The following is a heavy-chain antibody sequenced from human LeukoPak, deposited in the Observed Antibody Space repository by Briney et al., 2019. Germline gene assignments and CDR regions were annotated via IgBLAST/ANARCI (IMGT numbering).Heavy chain of an antibody. D-gene: IGHD2-15*01. Sequence: ASVKVSCKASGYTFTGYYMHWVRQAPGQGLEWMGWINPNSGCTNYAQKFQGRVTMTSDTSISTAYMELSRLRYDDTAVYYCARDLLRWWSAPFYWGQGTLVTVSS. CDR2: INPNSGCT. V-gene: IGHV1-2*02. CDR1: GYTFTGYY. CDR3: ARDLLRWWSAPFY. J-gene: IGHJ4*02.